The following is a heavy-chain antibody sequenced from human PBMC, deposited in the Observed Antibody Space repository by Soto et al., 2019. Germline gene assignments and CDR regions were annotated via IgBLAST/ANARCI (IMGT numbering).Heavy chain of an antibody. CDR2: IRTLAYGATT. D-gene: IGHD3-10*01. CDR1: GFTFSSYW. CDR3: TRVGRNYYGSGSLDDAFDI. V-gene: IGHV3-49*03. Sequence: PGGSLRLSCAASGFTFSSYWMSWFRQAPGKGLEWVGFIRTLAYGATTEFAESVKGRFRISRDDSKSVAYLQMNSLITEDTAVYYCTRVGRNYYGSGSLDDAFDIWGQGKMVTVS. J-gene: IGHJ3*02.